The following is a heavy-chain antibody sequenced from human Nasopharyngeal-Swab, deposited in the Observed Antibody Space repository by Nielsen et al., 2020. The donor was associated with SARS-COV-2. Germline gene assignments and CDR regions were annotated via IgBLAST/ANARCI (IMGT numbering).Heavy chain of an antibody. D-gene: IGHD4-17*01. J-gene: IGHJ4*02. CDR3: ARALDPTTVTIDFDY. CDR2: INPNSGGT. V-gene: IGHV1-2*06. CDR1: GYTFTGYY. Sequence: ASVKVSCKASGYTFTGYYMHWVRQAPGQGLEWMGRINPNSGGTNYAQKFQGRVTMTRDTSISTAYMELSRLRSDDTAVYYCARALDPTTVTIDFDYGGQGTLVTVSS.